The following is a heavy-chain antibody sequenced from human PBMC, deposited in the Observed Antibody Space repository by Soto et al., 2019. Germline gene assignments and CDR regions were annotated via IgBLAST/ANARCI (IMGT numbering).Heavy chain of an antibody. V-gene: IGHV4-31*03. D-gene: IGHD3-3*01. J-gene: IGHJ5*02. CDR3: ARFAHITIFEPNNRGFDT. CDR2: IYYSGST. CDR1: GGSLSSGGYY. Sequence: SETLSLTCTVSGGSLSSGGYYWSWILQHPGKGLEWIGYIYYSGSTYYNPSLKSRVTISVDTSKNQFSLKLSSVTAADTAVYYCARFAHITIFEPNNRGFDTWGQGTLVTVS.